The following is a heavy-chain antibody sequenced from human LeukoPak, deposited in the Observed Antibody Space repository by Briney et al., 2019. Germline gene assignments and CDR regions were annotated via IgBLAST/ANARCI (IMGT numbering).Heavy chain of an antibody. CDR3: ARGLHYYGSGSFQFDY. Sequence: SETLSLTCTVSGGSISSYYWSWIRQPPGKGLEWIGYIYYSGSTNYNPSLKSRVTISVDTSKNQFSLKLSSVTAADTAVYYCARGLHYYGSGSFQFDYWGQGTLVTVSS. J-gene: IGHJ4*02. V-gene: IGHV4-59*01. D-gene: IGHD3-10*01. CDR2: IYYSGST. CDR1: GGSISSYY.